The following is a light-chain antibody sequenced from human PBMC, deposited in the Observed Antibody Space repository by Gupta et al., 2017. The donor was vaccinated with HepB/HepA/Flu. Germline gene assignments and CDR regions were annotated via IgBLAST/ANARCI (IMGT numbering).Light chain of an antibody. CDR3: ATWDDSRTGWV. CDR2: TNK. J-gene: IGLJ3*02. CDR1: SSNIGNND. Sequence: QSVLTQPPSVSETPGQRVTISCSGSSSNIGNNDVSWYQQLPVTAPKLLIYTNKERPSGVPYRVSASRSGTSASLAISELRSQDEADYFCATWDDSRTGWVFGGGTRLTVL. V-gene: IGLV1-47*01.